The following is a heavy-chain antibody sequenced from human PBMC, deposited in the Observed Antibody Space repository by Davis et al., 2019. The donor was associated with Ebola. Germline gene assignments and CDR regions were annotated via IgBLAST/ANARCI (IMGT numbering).Heavy chain of an antibody. CDR2: ISSSSSYI. CDR3: ARDLYYYDSSGYGMVPDY. J-gene: IGHJ4*02. V-gene: IGHV3-21*01. Sequence: GGSLRLSCAASGFTFSSYSMNWVRQAPGKGLEWVSSISSSSSYIYYADSVKGRFTISRDNAKNSLYLQMNSLRAEDTAVYYCARDLYYYDSSGYGMVPDYWCQGTLVTVSS. CDR1: GFTFSSYS. D-gene: IGHD3-22*01.